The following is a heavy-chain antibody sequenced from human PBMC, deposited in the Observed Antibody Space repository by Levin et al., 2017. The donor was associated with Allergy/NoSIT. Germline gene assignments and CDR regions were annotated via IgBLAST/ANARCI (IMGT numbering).Heavy chain of an antibody. CDR1: GFSFSPYA. V-gene: IGHV3-30-3*01. CDR2: ISFDAGTK. J-gene: IGHJ1*01. CDR3: ARDPSHGSSLLPHY. Sequence: GGSLRLSCTASGFSFSPYAVHWVRQAPGKGLEWVALISFDAGTKNYVDSVKGRFTVSRDNSKNTVYLQMDNLGTEDTAMYYCARDPSHGSSLLPHYWGQGTLVTVSS. D-gene: IGHD2-2*01.